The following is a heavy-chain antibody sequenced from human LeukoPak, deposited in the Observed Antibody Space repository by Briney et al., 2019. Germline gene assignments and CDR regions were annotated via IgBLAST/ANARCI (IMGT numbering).Heavy chain of an antibody. J-gene: IGHJ4*02. CDR1: DGSISNYY. V-gene: IGHV4-59*01. D-gene: IGHD3-22*01. CDR2: IDNSGST. CDR3: ARVLYSYYDSSGYPDY. Sequence: PSETLSLTCTVSDGSISNYYWSWVRQPPGKGLEWIAYIDNSGSTNYNPSLKSRVTISVDTSKNQFSLKLSSVTAADTAVYYCARVLYSYYDSSGYPDYWGQGTLVTVSS.